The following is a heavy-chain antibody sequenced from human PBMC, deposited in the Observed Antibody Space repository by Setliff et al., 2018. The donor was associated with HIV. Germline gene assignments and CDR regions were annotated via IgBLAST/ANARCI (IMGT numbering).Heavy chain of an antibody. CDR3: AREREAWSAYDS. V-gene: IGHV4-30-4*01. J-gene: IGHJ5*02. CDR2: FMYTDIHYVNYLN. CDR1: GASFVGDNH. Sequence: SETLSLTCAVSGASFVGDNHWSWIRQTPERGLEWIAYFMYTDIHYVNYLNYRNPSLESRVAISLDTSSNQFSLKLSSVTAADTAVYHCAREREAWSAYDSWGQGTLVTVSS. D-gene: IGHD3-3*01.